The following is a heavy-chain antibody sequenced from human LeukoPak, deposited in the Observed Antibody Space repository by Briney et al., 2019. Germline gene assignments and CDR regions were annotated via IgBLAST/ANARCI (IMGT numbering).Heavy chain of an antibody. Sequence: GSLRLSCAASGFTFSSYGMSWVRQAPGKGLEWVSAISGSGGSTYYADSVKGRFTISRDNSKNTLYLQMNSLRAEDTAVYYCAKSPAVMTTVTTALGDWGQGTLVTVSS. CDR1: GFTFSSYG. CDR3: AKSPAVMTTVTTALGD. D-gene: IGHD4-17*01. J-gene: IGHJ4*02. CDR2: ISGSGGST. V-gene: IGHV3-23*01.